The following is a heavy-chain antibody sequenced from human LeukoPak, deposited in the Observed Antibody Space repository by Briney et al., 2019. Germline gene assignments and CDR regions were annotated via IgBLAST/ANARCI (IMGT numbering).Heavy chain of an antibody. J-gene: IGHJ6*02. CDR1: GYTFTSYG. CDR3: AREPNRQPSYYYYYGMDV. D-gene: IGHD1-14*01. CDR2: ISAYNGNT. V-gene: IGHV1-18*01. Sequence: GASVKVSCKASGYTFTSYGISWVRQAPGQGLEWMGWISAYNGNTNYAQKLQGRVTMTTDTSTSTAYMELRSLRSDDTAVYYCAREPNRQPSYYYYYGMDVWGQGTTVTVSS.